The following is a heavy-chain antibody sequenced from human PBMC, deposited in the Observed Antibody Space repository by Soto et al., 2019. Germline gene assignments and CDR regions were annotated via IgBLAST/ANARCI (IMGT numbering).Heavy chain of an antibody. J-gene: IGHJ5*02. D-gene: IGHD4-17*01. CDR1: HATFTGYT. CDR3: ARGTVTSGRWFGP. Sequence: QVHLVQSETEVKEPGASVTVSCKTSHATFTGYTINWVRQAPGQGLEWLGWISSLNGKTYYAGDFKGRLTMTTNTSATKAYMELRSLRSDDTAVYFCARGTVTSGRWFGPWGQGTLVTVSS. CDR2: ISSLNGKT. V-gene: IGHV1-18*04.